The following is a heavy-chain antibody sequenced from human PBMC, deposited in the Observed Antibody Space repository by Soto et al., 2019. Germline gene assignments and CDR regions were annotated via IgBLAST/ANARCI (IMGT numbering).Heavy chain of an antibody. Sequence: ASVKVSCKASGYTFTAYYMHWVRQAPGQGLEWMGWINPNSGGTNYAQKFQGRVTMTRDTSTSTAYMEVSRLRSDDTAVYFCARATEAPDHSSSLTEVGGMDVWGQGTTVTVSS. CDR2: INPNSGGT. V-gene: IGHV1-2*02. D-gene: IGHD6-6*01. J-gene: IGHJ6*02. CDR3: ARATEAPDHSSSLTEVGGMDV. CDR1: GYTFTAYY.